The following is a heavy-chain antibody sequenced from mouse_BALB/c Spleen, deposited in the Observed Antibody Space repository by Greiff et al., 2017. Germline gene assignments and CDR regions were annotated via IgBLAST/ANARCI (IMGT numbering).Heavy chain of an antibody. CDR2: INPSNGGT. D-gene: IGHD1-1*02. CDR1: CYTFTSYY. V-gene: IGHV1S81*02. J-gene: IGHJ2*01. Sequence: QVQLQQSGAELVKPGASVKLSCKASCYTFTSYYMYWVKQRPGQGLEWIGEINPSNGGTNFNEKFKSKATLTVDKSSSTAYMQLSSLTSEDSAVYYCTRVGNFDYWGQGTTLTVSS. CDR3: TRVGNFDY.